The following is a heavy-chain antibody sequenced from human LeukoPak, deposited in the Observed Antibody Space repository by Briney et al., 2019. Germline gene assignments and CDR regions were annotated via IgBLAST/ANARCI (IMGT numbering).Heavy chain of an antibody. CDR2: INPNSGGT. CDR3: ARLGVCSSTSCYSHNDY. J-gene: IGHJ4*02. CDR1: GYTFTGYY. V-gene: IGHV1-2*02. D-gene: IGHD2-2*02. Sequence: ASVKVSCKASGYTFTGYYMHWMRQAPGQGLEWMGWINPNSGGTNYAQKFQGRVTMTRDTSISTAYMELSRLRSDDTAVYYCARLGVCSSTSCYSHNDYWGQGTLVTVSS.